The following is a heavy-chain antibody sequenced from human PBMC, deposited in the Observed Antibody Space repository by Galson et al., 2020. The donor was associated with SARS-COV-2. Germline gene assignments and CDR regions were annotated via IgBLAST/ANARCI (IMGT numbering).Heavy chain of an antibody. CDR1: GFTFSSYG. J-gene: IGHJ6*02. D-gene: IGHD6-13*01. CDR3: AKGPYPGIAAAYYYGRDV. CDR2: ISYDGSNK. Sequence: TGGSLRLSCVASGFTFSSYGMHWVRQAPGKGLEWVAVISYDGSNKYYADSVKGRFTISRDNSKNTLYLQMNSLRAEDTAVYYCAKGPYPGIAAAYYYGRDVGGQGTTVTASS. V-gene: IGHV3-30*18.